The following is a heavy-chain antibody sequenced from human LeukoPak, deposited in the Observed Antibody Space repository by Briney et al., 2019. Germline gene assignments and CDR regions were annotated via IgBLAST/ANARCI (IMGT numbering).Heavy chain of an antibody. CDR3: ARIPGYSSSWYFDY. CDR1: GYSFTTYW. Sequence: GESLKISCKGSGYSFTTYWIGWVRQMPGKGLEWMGIIYPGDSDTRYSPSSQGQVTISADKSISTASLQWSSVKASDTAMYYCARIPGYSSSWYFDYWGQGTLVTVSS. V-gene: IGHV5-51*01. J-gene: IGHJ4*02. CDR2: IYPGDSDT. D-gene: IGHD6-13*01.